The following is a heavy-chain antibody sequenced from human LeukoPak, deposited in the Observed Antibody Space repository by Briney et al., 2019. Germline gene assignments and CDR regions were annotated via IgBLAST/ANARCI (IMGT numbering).Heavy chain of an antibody. CDR1: GGTFIYYA. D-gene: IGHD3-22*01. Sequence: KISCKASGGTFIYYAISWVRQAPGQGLEWMGSIIPIFGTTNYAQNFQGRVTITTDESTSTAYMELSSLRSEDTAVYYCAREGYDYYDSSGYPLDYWGQGTLVTVSS. CDR2: IIPIFGTT. J-gene: IGHJ4*02. V-gene: IGHV1-69*05. CDR3: AREGYDYYDSSGYPLDY.